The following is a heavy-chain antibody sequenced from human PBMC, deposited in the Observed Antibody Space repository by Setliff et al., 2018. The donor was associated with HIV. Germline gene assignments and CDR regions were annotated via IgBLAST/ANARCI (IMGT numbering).Heavy chain of an antibody. V-gene: IGHV4-39*07. CDR3: ARGSYYDSSFDY. CDR1: GGSISSGSYY. Sequence: SETLSLTCTVSGGSISSGSYYWSWIRQPPGKGLEWIGSIYYSGSTYYNPSLKSRVTISVDTSKNQFSLKLSSVTAADTAVYYCARGSYYDSSFDYWGLGTLVTVSS. J-gene: IGHJ4*02. D-gene: IGHD3-22*01. CDR2: IYYSGST.